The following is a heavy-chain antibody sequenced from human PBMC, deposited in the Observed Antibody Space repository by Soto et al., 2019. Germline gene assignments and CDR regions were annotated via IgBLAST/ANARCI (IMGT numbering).Heavy chain of an antibody. CDR1: GFTFSTYA. V-gene: IGHV3-23*01. Sequence: LRLSCAASGFTFSTYAMSWVRQAPGKGLEWVSTISGSGGSTYYADSMKGRFTISRDNSKNTLYLQMNSLRADDTAVYFCAKGEGAYSSVFDYWGQGTLVTVSS. CDR3: AKGEGAYSSVFDY. D-gene: IGHD3-22*01. CDR2: ISGSGGST. J-gene: IGHJ4*02.